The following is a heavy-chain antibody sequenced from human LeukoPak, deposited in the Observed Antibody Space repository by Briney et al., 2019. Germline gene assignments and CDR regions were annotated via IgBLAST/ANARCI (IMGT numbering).Heavy chain of an antibody. CDR2: INPNSGGT. Sequence: ASVKVSCKASGYTFTGYYMHWVRQASGQGLEWMGRINPNSGGTNYAQKFQGRVTMTRDTSISTAYMELSRLRSDDTAVYYCARVTLSYYCSSTSCYRKIGAFDIWGQGTMVTVSS. CDR3: ARVTLSYYCSSTSCYRKIGAFDI. J-gene: IGHJ3*02. D-gene: IGHD2-2*02. CDR1: GYTFTGYY. V-gene: IGHV1-2*06.